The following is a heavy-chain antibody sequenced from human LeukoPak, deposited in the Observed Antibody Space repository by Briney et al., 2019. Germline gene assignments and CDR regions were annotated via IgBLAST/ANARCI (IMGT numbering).Heavy chain of an antibody. J-gene: IGHJ4*02. CDR2: IYYSGST. V-gene: IGHV4-59*08. CDR3: ARHSSYSSGWFPYFDY. CDR1: GGSFSSYY. D-gene: IGHD6-19*01. Sequence: SETLSLTCTVSGGSFSSYYWSWIRQPPGKGLEWIGYIYYSGSTNYSPSLKSRVTISGDTSKDQFSLKLNSVTAADTAVYYCARHSSYSSGWFPYFDYWGQGTLVTVSS.